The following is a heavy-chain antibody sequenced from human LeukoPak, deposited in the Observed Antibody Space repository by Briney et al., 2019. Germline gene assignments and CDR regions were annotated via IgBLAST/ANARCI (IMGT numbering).Heavy chain of an antibody. Sequence: SSETLSLTCTASGGSISSYYWSWIRQPPGKGLEWIGFIYYSGSTIYTPSLKSRVTISVDTSKNPFPLKLTTVTAADTAVSSRARSISGYYFSNFDYWSQGTLVTVSS. CDR3: ARSISGYYFSNFDY. CDR2: IYYSGST. J-gene: IGHJ4*02. CDR1: GGSISSYY. V-gene: IGHV4-59*01. D-gene: IGHD3-22*01.